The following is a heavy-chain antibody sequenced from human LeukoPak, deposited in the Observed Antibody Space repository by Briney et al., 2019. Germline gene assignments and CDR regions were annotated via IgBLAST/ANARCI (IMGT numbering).Heavy chain of an antibody. CDR2: ISGSGGST. J-gene: IGHJ4*02. D-gene: IGHD3-10*01. CDR3: AKTDHYGSGSHFDY. Sequence: GGSLRLSCAASGFTFSSYAMSWVRQAPGKGLEWVSAISGSGGSTYYADSVKGRSTISRDNSKNTLYLQMNSLRAEDTAVYYCAKTDHYGSGSHFDYWGQGTLVTVSS. V-gene: IGHV3-23*01. CDR1: GFTFSSYA.